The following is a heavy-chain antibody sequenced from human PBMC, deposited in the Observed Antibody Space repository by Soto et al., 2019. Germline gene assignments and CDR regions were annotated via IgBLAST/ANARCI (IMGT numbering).Heavy chain of an antibody. CDR3: ARAGVTPHFFDY. CDR2: FESGGSV. J-gene: IGHJ4*02. D-gene: IGHD3-3*02. Sequence: GGSLRLSCAASGFSVRTNYMSWVRQAPGKGLDWVSVFESGGSVYYADSVKGRFIISRDYAKNTVYLQMNNLRAEDTAVYYCARAGVTPHFFDYWGQGTLVTVSS. CDR1: GFSVRTNY. V-gene: IGHV3-53*01.